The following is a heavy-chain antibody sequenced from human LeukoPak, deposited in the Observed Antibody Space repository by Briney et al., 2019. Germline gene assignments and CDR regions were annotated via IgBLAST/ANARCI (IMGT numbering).Heavy chain of an antibody. CDR2: IHAGDSGT. CDR3: ARGGTYRYGSSDY. Sequence: GESLKISCKGSGYSFTSYWIGWVRQMPGKGLEWMGIIHAGDSGTRYSPSFQDQVTMSVDESITTAYLQWSSLRASDSAIYYCARGGTYRYGSSDYWGQGTLVTVSS. V-gene: IGHV5-51*01. CDR1: GYSFTSYW. D-gene: IGHD5-18*01. J-gene: IGHJ4*02.